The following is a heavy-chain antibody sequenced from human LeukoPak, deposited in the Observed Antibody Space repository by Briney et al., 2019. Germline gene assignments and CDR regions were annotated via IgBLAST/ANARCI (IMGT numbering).Heavy chain of an antibody. V-gene: IGHV3-23*01. CDR1: GFTFSSYA. CDR2: ISGSGGST. CDR3: AKAPTVLSSGYYSLHLHDAFDI. D-gene: IGHD3-22*01. J-gene: IGHJ3*02. Sequence: HAGGSLRLSCAASGFTFSSYAMSWVRQAPGKGLEWVSAISGSGGSTYYADSVKGRFTISRDNSKNTLYLQMNSLRAEDTAVYYCAKAPTVLSSGYYSLHLHDAFDIWGQGTMVTVSS.